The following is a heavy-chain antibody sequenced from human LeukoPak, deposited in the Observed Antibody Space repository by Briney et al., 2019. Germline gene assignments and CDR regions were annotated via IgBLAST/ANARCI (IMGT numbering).Heavy chain of an antibody. CDR2: IYYSGNT. J-gene: IGHJ5*02. CDR3: ARDQLYCSRSSYRNLGWFDL. V-gene: IGHV4-39*07. Sequence: PSETLSLTCSVSGGSISSSAYYWGWIRQPPGQGLEWIVSIYYSGNTYYNPSLKSPVTISIYTYKNQFSLRLISVNAADTAVYYCARDQLYCSRSSYRNLGWFDLWGQGTLVSVSS. D-gene: IGHD2-2*01. CDR1: GGSISSSAYY.